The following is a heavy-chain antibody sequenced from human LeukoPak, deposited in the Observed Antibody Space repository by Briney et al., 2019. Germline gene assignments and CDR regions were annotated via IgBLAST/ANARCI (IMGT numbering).Heavy chain of an antibody. V-gene: IGHV4-59*01. CDR2: IYYSGST. J-gene: IGHJ3*02. CDR1: GGSISSYY. Sequence: IPSETLSLTCTVSGGSISSYYWSWIRQPPGKGLEWIGYIYYSGSTNYNPSLKSRVTISVDTSKNQFSLKLSSVTAADTAVYYRARKASRWFGELLYAFDIWGQGTMVTVSS. CDR3: ARKASRWFGELLYAFDI. D-gene: IGHD3-10*01.